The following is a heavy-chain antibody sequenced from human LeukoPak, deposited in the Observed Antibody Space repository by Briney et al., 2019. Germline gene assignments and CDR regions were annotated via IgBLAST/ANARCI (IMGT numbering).Heavy chain of an antibody. Sequence: SETLSLTCSVSGGSISSYYWSWIRQPPGKGLEWIGYIYNSGSTNYNPSLKSRVTISVDTSKNQFSLKLSSVTAADTAVYYCARELMITFGGVTIDFDAFDIWGQGTMVTVSS. CDR1: GGSISSYY. V-gene: IGHV4-4*08. CDR2: IYNSGST. CDR3: ARELMITFGGVTIDFDAFDI. J-gene: IGHJ3*02. D-gene: IGHD3-16*01.